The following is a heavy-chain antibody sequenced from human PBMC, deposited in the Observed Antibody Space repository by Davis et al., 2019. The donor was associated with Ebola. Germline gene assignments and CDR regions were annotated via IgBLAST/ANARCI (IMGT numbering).Heavy chain of an antibody. CDR3: ARPTVTTYYYYYGMDV. CDR1: GFTFSSYS. CDR2: ISSSSSTI. Sequence: GESLKISCAASGFTFSSYSMNWVRQAPGKGLEWVSYISSSSSTIYYADSVKGRFTISRDNAKNSLYLQMNSLRDEDTAVYYCARPTVTTYYYYYGMDVWGKGTTVTVSS. V-gene: IGHV3-48*02. D-gene: IGHD4-11*01. J-gene: IGHJ6*04.